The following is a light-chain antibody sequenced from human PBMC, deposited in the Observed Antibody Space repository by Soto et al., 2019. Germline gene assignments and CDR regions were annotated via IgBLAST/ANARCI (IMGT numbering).Light chain of an antibody. CDR3: SSDTSSGV. CDR2: EVS. CDR1: SSDVGGYNY. V-gene: IGLV2-14*01. J-gene: IGLJ3*02. Sequence: QSSLTQPASVSGSPGQSITISCTGTSSDVGGYNYVSWYQQQPGKAPKLMIYEVSNRPSGVSNRFSGSKSGNTASLTISGLQAEDEADYYCSSDTSSGVFGGGTKVTVL.